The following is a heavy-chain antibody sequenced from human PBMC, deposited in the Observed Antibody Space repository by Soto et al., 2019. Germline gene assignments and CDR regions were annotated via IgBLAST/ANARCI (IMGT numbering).Heavy chain of an antibody. CDR2: IYWDDDK. Sequence: SGAALVNAAQTLTLTCTFSGFSLSTSGEGVGWIRQPPGKALEWLALIYWDDDKRYSPSLKSRLTITKDTSKNQVVLTMANMDPVDTATYFCARSDSSGYSSGLDAFDIWGQATMVT. V-gene: IGHV2-5*02. CDR1: GFSLSTSGEG. J-gene: IGHJ3*02. D-gene: IGHD3-22*01. CDR3: ARSDSSGYSSGLDAFDI.